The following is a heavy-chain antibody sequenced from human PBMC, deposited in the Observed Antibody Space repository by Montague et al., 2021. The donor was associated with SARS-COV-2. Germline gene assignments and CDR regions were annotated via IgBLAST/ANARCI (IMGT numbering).Heavy chain of an antibody. D-gene: IGHD3-3*01. J-gene: IGHJ6*02. V-gene: IGHV4-31*03. CDR3: ARGRLTIFGVVTALDV. CDR2: IYCSGST. Sequence: TRSLTCTVSGGSISSGGYYWSWIRQHPGKGLEWIGYIYCSGSTYYNPSLKSRVTISVDTSKNQFSLKLSSVTAADTAVYYCARGRLTIFGVVTALDVWGQGTTVTVSS. CDR1: GGSISSGGYY.